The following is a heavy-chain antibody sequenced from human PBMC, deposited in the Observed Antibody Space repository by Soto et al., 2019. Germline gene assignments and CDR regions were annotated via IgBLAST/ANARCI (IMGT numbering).Heavy chain of an antibody. CDR3: ARVDTAMVTTFDY. CDR1: GGTFSSYA. J-gene: IGHJ4*02. D-gene: IGHD5-18*01. V-gene: IGHV1-69*12. Sequence: QVQLVQSGAEVKKPGSSVKVSCKASGGTFSSYAISWVRQAPGQGLEWMGGIIPIVGTANYAQKFQGRVTISADESTSTAYMELSSLRSDDTAVDYCARVDTAMVTTFDYWGQGTLVTVSS. CDR2: IIPIVGTA.